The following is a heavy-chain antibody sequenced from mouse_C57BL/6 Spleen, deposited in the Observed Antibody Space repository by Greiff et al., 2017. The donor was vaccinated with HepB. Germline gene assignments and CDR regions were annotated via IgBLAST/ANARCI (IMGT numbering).Heavy chain of an antibody. CDR2: ISDGGSYT. Sequence: EVKLQESGGGLVKPGGSLKLSCAASGFTFSSYAMSWVRQTPEQRLEWVATISDGGSYTYYPDNVKGRFTISRDKAKNNLYLQMSHLKSEDTAMYYCARAMVTNYAMDYWGQGTSVTVSS. CDR1: GFTFSSYA. J-gene: IGHJ4*01. CDR3: ARAMVTNYAMDY. V-gene: IGHV5-4*03. D-gene: IGHD2-2*01.